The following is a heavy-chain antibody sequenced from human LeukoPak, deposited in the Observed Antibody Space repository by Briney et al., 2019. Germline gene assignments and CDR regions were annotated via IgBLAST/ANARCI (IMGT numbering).Heavy chain of an antibody. CDR1: GFTFSSYG. Sequence: GGSLRLSCAASGFTFSSYGMHWVRQAPGKGLEWVAFIRYDGSNKYYADSVKGRFTISRDNSKNTLYLQMNSLRAEDTAVYYCAREGYDYVWGSYRSFDYWGQGTLVTVSS. J-gene: IGHJ4*02. CDR2: IRYDGSNK. V-gene: IGHV3-30*02. CDR3: AREGYDYVWGSYRSFDY. D-gene: IGHD3-16*02.